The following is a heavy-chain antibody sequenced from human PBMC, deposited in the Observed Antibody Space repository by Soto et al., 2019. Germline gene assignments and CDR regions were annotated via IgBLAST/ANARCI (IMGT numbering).Heavy chain of an antibody. CDR1: GFSFYSYA. J-gene: IGHJ4*02. CDR2: ISSRDGKT. V-gene: IGHV3-23*01. Sequence: EVQLLESGGGLGQPGGSLRLSCAASGFSFYSYAMTWVRQAPGKGLEWVSSISSRDGKTYYADSVKGRFTISRDNSKNTLDLQMNSLKAEDTAIYFCARDWVQGDNWNEGHYWGQGTLVTVSS. D-gene: IGHD1-20*01. CDR3: ARDWVQGDNWNEGHY.